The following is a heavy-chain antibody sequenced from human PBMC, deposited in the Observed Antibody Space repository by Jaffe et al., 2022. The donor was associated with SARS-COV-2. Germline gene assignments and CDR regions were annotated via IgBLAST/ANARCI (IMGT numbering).Heavy chain of an antibody. CDR3: ARGSWNYYGSGSYYNV. J-gene: IGHJ4*02. CDR1: GGSISSGSYY. V-gene: IGHV4-61*02. CDR2: IYTSGST. D-gene: IGHD3-10*01. Sequence: QVQLQESGPGLVKPSQTLSLTCTVSGGSISSGSYYWSWIRQPAGKGLEWIGRIYTSGSTNYNPSLKSRVTISVDTSKNQFSLKLSSVTAADTAVYYCARGSWNYYGSGSYYNVWGQGTLVTVSS.